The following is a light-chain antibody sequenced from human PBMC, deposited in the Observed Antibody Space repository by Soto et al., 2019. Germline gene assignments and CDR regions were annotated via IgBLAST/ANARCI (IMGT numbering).Light chain of an antibody. Sequence: QSVLTQPPSVSGAPGQRVTISCTGSSSNIGAGYDVHWYQQLPGTAPKLLIYGNSNRPSGVPDRFSGSKSGTSASLAITGLHAEDVADYYCQSYDSSLSAVVFGGGTKLTVL. CDR3: QSYDSSLSAVV. J-gene: IGLJ2*01. CDR2: GNS. V-gene: IGLV1-40*01. CDR1: SSNIGAGYD.